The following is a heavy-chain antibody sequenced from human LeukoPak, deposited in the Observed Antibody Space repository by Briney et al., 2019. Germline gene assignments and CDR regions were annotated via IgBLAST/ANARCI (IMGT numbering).Heavy chain of an antibody. CDR3: ARGSGVVVPAAIHYYYYMDV. CDR2: INPNSGGT. Sequence: GASVKVSCKASGYTFTGYYMHWVRQAPGQGLEWMGWINPNSGGTNYAQKFQGRVTMTRDTSISTAYMELSSLRSEDTAVYYCARGSGVVVPAAIHYYYYMDVWGKGTTVTISS. CDR1: GYTFTGYY. J-gene: IGHJ6*03. D-gene: IGHD2-2*01. V-gene: IGHV1-2*02.